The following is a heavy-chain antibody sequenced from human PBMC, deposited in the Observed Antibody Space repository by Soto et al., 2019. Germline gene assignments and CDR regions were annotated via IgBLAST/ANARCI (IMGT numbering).Heavy chain of an antibody. D-gene: IGHD5-12*01. J-gene: IGHJ4*02. CDR1: GYRFTGYY. CDR2: INPNSGGT. V-gene: IGHV1-2*02. CDR3: ATSTKNSGRFDS. Sequence: ASVKVSCKTSGYRFTGYYINWVRQAPGQGLEWMGWINPNSGGTISAQKFEDRVTLTSDTALNTAYMELSSLTSDDTAVYYCATSTKNSGRFDSRGQGXLFTVYS.